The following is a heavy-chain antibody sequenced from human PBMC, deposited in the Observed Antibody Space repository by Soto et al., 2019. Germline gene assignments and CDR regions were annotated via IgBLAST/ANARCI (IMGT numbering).Heavy chain of an antibody. CDR2: ISSSSSTI. CDR3: AAEWEYYYDSSGYPWAFDI. D-gene: IGHD3-22*01. V-gene: IGHV3-48*01. Sequence: HPGGSLRLSCAASGFTFSRYGMNWVRQAPGKGLEWVAYISSSSSTIYYADSVKGRFTISRDNSKNTLYLQMNSLRSEDTAVYYCAAEWEYYYDSSGYPWAFDIWGQGTMVTVSS. CDR1: GFTFSRYG. J-gene: IGHJ3*02.